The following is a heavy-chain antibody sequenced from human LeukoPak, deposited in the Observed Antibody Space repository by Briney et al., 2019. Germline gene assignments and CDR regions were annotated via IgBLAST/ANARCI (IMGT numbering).Heavy chain of an antibody. CDR3: ARASHYYDSSGYYYWFDP. CDR1: GYTFTGYY. J-gene: IGHJ5*02. Sequence: ASVKVSCKASGYTFTGYYMHWVRQAPGQGLEWMGWINPNSGGTNYAQKFQGRVTMTRDTSISTAYMELSRLRSDDTAEYYCARASHYYDSSGYYYWFDPWGQGTLVTVSS. D-gene: IGHD3-22*01. V-gene: IGHV1-2*02. CDR2: INPNSGGT.